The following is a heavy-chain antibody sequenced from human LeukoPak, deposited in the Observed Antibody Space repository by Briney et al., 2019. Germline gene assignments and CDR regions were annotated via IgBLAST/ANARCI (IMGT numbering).Heavy chain of an antibody. V-gene: IGHV4-39*07. Sequence: KPSDTLSLTCTVSGGSISSSSYYWGWIRQPPGKGIEWIGSIYYSGSTYYNPSLKSRVTISVDTSKNQFSLKLSSVTAADTAVYYCARDSTYYYDSSGYSAFDIWGQGTMVTVSS. D-gene: IGHD3-22*01. CDR2: IYYSGST. CDR1: GGSISSSSYY. CDR3: ARDSTYYYDSSGYSAFDI. J-gene: IGHJ3*02.